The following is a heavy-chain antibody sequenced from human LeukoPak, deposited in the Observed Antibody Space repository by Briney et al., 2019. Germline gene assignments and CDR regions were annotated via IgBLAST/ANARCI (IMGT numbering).Heavy chain of an antibody. D-gene: IGHD6-19*01. J-gene: IGHJ6*03. CDR2: MNPNSGNT. CDR3: ARAGTVAGIRHYYYYYMDV. V-gene: IGHV1-8*03. CDR1: GYTFTSYD. Sequence: ASVKVSCKASGYTFTSYDINWVRQATGQGLEWMGWMNPNSGNTGYAQKFQGRVTITRNTSISTAYMELSSLRSEDTAVYYCARAGTVAGIRHYYYYYMDVWGKGTTVTVSS.